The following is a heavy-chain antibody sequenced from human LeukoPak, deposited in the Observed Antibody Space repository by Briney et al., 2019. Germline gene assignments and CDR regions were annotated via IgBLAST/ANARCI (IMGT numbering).Heavy chain of an antibody. D-gene: IGHD6-13*01. CDR3: AREISGPLAAAGGYYYYYMDV. V-gene: IGHV3-48*03. Sequence: PGGSLRLSCAASGLTFSSYEMNWVRQAPGKGLEWVSYISSSGSTIYYADSVKGRFTISRDNAKNSLYLQMNSLRAEDTAVYYCAREISGPLAAAGGYYYYYMDVWGKGTTVTISS. CDR1: GLTFSSYE. J-gene: IGHJ6*03. CDR2: ISSSGSTI.